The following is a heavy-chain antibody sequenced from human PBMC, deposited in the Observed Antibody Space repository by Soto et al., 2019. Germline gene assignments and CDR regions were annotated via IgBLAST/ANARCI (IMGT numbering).Heavy chain of an antibody. CDR2: IYYSGST. CDR3: ARGPTTEKVDS. CDR1: GGSISSYY. Sequence: SETLSLTCSVSGGSISSYYWSWIRQPPGKGLEWIGYIYYSGSTNYNPSLKSRVIMSTDTSKNQFSLALSSVTAADTAVYYCARGPTTEKVDSWGQGILVTVSS. J-gene: IGHJ4*02. V-gene: IGHV4-59*08.